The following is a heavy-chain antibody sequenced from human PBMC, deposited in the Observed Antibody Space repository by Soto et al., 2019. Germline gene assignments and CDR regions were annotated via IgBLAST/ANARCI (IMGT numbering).Heavy chain of an antibody. CDR3: TTDLPPALLWFGELNYGMDV. CDR1: GFTFSNAW. Sequence: EVQLVESGGGLVKPGGSLRLSCAASGFTFSNAWMSWVRQAPGKGLEWVGRIKSKTDGGTTDYAAPVKGRFTISRDDSKNTLYLQMNSLKTEDTAVYYCTTDLPPALLWFGELNYGMDVWGQGTTVTVSS. D-gene: IGHD3-10*01. V-gene: IGHV3-15*01. J-gene: IGHJ6*02. CDR2: IKSKTDGGTT.